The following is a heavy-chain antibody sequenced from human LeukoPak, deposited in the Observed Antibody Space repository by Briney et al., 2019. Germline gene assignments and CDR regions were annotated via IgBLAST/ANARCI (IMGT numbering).Heavy chain of an antibody. Sequence: SETLSLTCTVSGGSISSSTFYWGWIRQPPGEGLEWIGCIYYRGTTYYNPSLESRVTISVDTSHNQFSLELSSVTAADTAVYYCARSGRDVLTGHSLFPPDYWGQGTLVTVSS. V-gene: IGHV4-39*01. D-gene: IGHD3-9*01. J-gene: IGHJ4*02. CDR2: IYYRGTT. CDR1: GGSISSSTFY. CDR3: ARSGRDVLTGHSLFPPDY.